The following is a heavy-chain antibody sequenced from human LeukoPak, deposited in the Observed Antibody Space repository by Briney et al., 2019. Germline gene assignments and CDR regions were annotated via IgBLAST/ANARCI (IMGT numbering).Heavy chain of an antibody. CDR2: ISSSGTYT. Sequence: GGSLRLSCAASGFTFSRYSMTWVRQAPGKGLEWVSSISSSGTYTYYADSVKGRFTISRDNAKNSLYLQMNSLRAEDTAVYYCRRDFDYWGQGTLVTVSS. CDR1: GFTFSRYS. CDR3: RRDFDY. V-gene: IGHV3-21*01. J-gene: IGHJ4*02.